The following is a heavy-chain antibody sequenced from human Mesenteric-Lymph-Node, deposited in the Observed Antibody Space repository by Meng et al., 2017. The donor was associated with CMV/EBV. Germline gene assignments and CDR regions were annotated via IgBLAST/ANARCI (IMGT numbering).Heavy chain of an antibody. V-gene: IGHV3-9*01. CDR2: ISWNSGSL. J-gene: IGHJ4*02. CDR3: ARLIAAAAPFDY. Sequence: SLKISCAASGFTFGDYAMHWVRQVPGKGLEWVSGISWNSGSLGYADSVKGRFTISRDNAKNSLYLQMNSLRAEDTAVYYCARLIAAAAPFDYWGQGTLVTVSS. D-gene: IGHD6-13*01. CDR1: GFTFGDYA.